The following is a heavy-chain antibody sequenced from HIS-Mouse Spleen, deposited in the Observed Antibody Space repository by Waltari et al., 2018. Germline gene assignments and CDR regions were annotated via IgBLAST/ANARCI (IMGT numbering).Heavy chain of an antibody. D-gene: IGHD4-17*01. CDR3: ARDLGYGDYYFDY. Sequence: EVQLVESGGGLVQPGGSLRLSCAASGFTFSSYWMHWVRQAPGKGLVWGARINSDWESKRYAESVKGRFTIARDNAKNTLYLQMNSLRAEDTAVYYCARDLGYGDYYFDYWGQGTLVTVSS. CDR1: GFTFSSYW. CDR2: INSDWESK. V-gene: IGHV3-74*01. J-gene: IGHJ4*02.